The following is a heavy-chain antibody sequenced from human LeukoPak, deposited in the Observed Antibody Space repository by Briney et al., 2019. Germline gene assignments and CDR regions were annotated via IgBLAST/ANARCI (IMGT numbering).Heavy chain of an antibody. CDR3: ARGRLVVPAAMSEVYYYYYGMDV. CDR2: VNHSGST. CDR1: GGSFSGYY. Sequence: SETLSLTCAVYGGSFSGYYWSWIPQPPGKGLEWIGEVNHSGSTNYNPSLKRRVTISVDTSKNQFSLKLSSVAAADTAVYYCARGRLVVPAAMSEVYYYYYGMDVWGKGTTVTVSS. D-gene: IGHD2-2*01. V-gene: IGHV4-34*01. J-gene: IGHJ6*04.